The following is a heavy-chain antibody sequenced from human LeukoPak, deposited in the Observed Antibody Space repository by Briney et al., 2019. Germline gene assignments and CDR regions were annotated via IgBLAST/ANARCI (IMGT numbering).Heavy chain of an antibody. D-gene: IGHD3-10*01. Sequence: PSETLSLTCAVYGGSLSGYYWSWIRQPPGKGLEWIGEINHSGSTNYNPSLKSRVTISVDTSKNQFSLKLSSVTAADTAVYYCARGLRRQWFGETYNWFDPWGQGTLVTVSS. CDR1: GGSLSGYY. CDR2: INHSGST. J-gene: IGHJ5*02. CDR3: ARGLRRQWFGETYNWFDP. V-gene: IGHV4-34*01.